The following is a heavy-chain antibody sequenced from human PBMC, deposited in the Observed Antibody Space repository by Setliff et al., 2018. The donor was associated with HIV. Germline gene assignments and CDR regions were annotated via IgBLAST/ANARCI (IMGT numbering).Heavy chain of an antibody. J-gene: IGHJ4*02. V-gene: IGHV1-46*01. CDR1: GYTFTSYY. CDR2: INPISGNT. CDR3: ARVLWELPQGDY. Sequence: GASVKVSCKASGYTFTSYYVHWVRQAPGQGPEWMGIINPISGNTNYAQKLQGRVTMTTDTSTSTAYMELRSLRSDDTAVYYCARVLWELPQGDYWGQGTLVTVSS. D-gene: IGHD1-26*01.